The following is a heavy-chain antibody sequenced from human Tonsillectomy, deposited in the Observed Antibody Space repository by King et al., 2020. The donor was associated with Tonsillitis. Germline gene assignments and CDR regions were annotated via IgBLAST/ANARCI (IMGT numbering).Heavy chain of an antibody. CDR2: ISSSSSYI. V-gene: IGHV3-21*01. J-gene: IGHJ5*02. Sequence: VQLVESGGGLVKPGGSLRLSCAASGFTFSSYSMNWVRQAPGKGLEWVSSISSSSSYIYYADSVKGRFTISRDNAKNSLYLQMNSLRAEDTAVYYCARNGHDILTGYYMTRTDYNWFDPWGQGTLVTVSS. CDR1: GFTFSSYS. CDR3: ARNGHDILTGYYMTRTDYNWFDP. D-gene: IGHD3-9*01.